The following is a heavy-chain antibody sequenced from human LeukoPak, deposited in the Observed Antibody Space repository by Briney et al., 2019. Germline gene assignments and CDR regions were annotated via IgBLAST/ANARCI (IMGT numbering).Heavy chain of an antibody. V-gene: IGHV4-4*07. CDR1: GGSINGYY. Sequence: SETLSLTCTVSGGSINGYYWSWIRQPAGKGLEWIGRIYNSESINYNPSLKSRVTVSIDTYKNQFSPKLISVPAADTAVYYCARDRSSSYTRNWFDPWGQGALVTVSS. CDR3: ARDRSSSYTRNWFDP. J-gene: IGHJ5*02. CDR2: IYNSESI. D-gene: IGHD6-13*01.